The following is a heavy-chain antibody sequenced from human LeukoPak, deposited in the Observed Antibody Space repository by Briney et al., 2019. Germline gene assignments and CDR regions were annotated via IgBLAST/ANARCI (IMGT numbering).Heavy chain of an antibody. CDR2: IRYDGSNQ. Sequence: GGSLRLSCAASGFTFSSYGMHWVRQAPGKGLEWVAFIRYDGSNQYYADSVKGRFTFSRDNSKNTLYPQMNSLRAEDTAVYYCAKDLSWSSDYWGQGILVTVSS. J-gene: IGHJ4*02. D-gene: IGHD6-13*01. CDR1: GFTFSSYG. V-gene: IGHV3-30*02. CDR3: AKDLSWSSDY.